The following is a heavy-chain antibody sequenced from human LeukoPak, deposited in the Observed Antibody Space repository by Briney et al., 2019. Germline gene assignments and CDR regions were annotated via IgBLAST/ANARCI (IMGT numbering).Heavy chain of an antibody. CDR3: ASGSGSYRTPYYYMDV. D-gene: IGHD3-10*01. V-gene: IGHV3-7*03. CDR1: GFTFNNYW. Sequence: GGSLRLSCVASGFTFNNYWMTWVRQAPGKGLEWVANIKQDGSEKYYADSVKGRFTISRDNAKSSLYLQMDSLRAEDTAVYYCASGSGSYRTPYYYMDVWGTGTTVTVSS. CDR2: IKQDGSEK. J-gene: IGHJ6*03.